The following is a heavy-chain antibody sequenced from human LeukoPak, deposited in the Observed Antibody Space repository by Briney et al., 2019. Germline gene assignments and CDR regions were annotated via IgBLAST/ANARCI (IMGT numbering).Heavy chain of an antibody. J-gene: IGHJ5*02. Sequence: SETLSLTCTVSGGAISSYYWSWIRQPAGKGLEWIGRIYTSGSTNYNPPLKSRVTMSVDTSKNQFSLKLSSVTAADTAVYYCARGGHSGWYKGYNWFDPWGQGTLVTVS. CDR3: ARGGHSGWYKGYNWFDP. CDR1: GGAISSYY. V-gene: IGHV4-4*07. CDR2: IYTSGST. D-gene: IGHD6-19*01.